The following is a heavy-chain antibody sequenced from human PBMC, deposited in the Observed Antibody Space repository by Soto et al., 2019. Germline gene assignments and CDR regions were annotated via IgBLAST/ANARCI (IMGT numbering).Heavy chain of an antibody. V-gene: IGHV4-39*01. J-gene: IGHJ5*02. CDR1: GGSISSSSYS. CDR2: IYYSGTT. Sequence: QLQLQESGPGLAKPSETLSLTCTVSGGSISSSSYSWGWIRQPPGKGLEWIGSIYYSGTTCNNPSLKSRVTISVDTSKNQVSLKLSSVTAADTAVYYCARQPYCSSTSCYPFSNWFDPWGQGTLVTVSS. CDR3: ARQPYCSSTSCYPFSNWFDP. D-gene: IGHD2-2*01.